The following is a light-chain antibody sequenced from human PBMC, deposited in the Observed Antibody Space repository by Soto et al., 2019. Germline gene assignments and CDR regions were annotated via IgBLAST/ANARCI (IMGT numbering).Light chain of an antibody. CDR3: CSYAGNYTLI. CDR2: DVT. J-gene: IGLJ2*01. Sequence: QSALTQPRSVSGSPGQSVTISCTGTSSDVGGYDYVSWYQQHPDKAPKLIIFDVTKRPSGVPDHFSGSKSGNTASLTISGLQAEDDADYYCCSYAGNYTLIFGGGTKLTVL. V-gene: IGLV2-11*01. CDR1: SSDVGGYDY.